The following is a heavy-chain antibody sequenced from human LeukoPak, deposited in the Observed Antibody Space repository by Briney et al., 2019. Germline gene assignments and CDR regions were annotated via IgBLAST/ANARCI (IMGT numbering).Heavy chain of an antibody. CDR1: GFTFSSYA. D-gene: IGHD2-2*01. CDR3: AKGHCSSTTCSLGY. V-gene: IGHV3-23*01. J-gene: IGHJ4*02. Sequence: PGGSLRLSCAASGFTFSSYAMSWVRQAAGKGLEGGSVISGSDGNTYYADSVKGRFTISRDNSKNTLYLQMSSLETEDTAVYYCAKGHCSSTTCSLGYWGQGSLVTVSS. CDR2: ISGSDGNT.